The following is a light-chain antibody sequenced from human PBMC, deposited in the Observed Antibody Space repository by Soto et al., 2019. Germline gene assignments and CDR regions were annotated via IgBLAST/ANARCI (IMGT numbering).Light chain of an antibody. CDR3: QQYGSSPYT. J-gene: IGKJ2*01. CDR2: DAS. V-gene: IGKV3-20*01. Sequence: EIVLTQSPGTLSLSPGERATLSCRASQSVSSSYLAWHQQKPGQAPRLLIYDASSRATGIPDRFSGSGSGTHFTLTISRLEPEDFAVSYCQQYGSSPYTFGQGTKLEIK. CDR1: QSVSSSY.